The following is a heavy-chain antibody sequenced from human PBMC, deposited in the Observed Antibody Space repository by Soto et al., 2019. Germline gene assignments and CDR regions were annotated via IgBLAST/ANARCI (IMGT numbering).Heavy chain of an antibody. CDR3: AGGRGYSGDDHYYYFDMDV. J-gene: IGHJ6*02. V-gene: IGHV1-69*13. CDR1: GGPFNNYP. D-gene: IGHD5-12*01. CDR2: SIPIFGTA. Sequence: SVKVSCKASGGPFNNYPITWVRQAPGEGLEWMGGSIPIFGTANYAQKFQGRVTISVDESTSTAYMELSSLISEDTAVYYCAGGRGYSGDDHYYYFDMDVWGQGTTVTVSS.